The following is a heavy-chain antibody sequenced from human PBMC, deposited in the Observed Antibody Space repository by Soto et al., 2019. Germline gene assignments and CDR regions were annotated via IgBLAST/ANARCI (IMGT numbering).Heavy chain of an antibody. D-gene: IGHD3-9*01. CDR1: GGXFCGDY. J-gene: IGHJ4*02. CDR3: ARGSDMANVAY. CDR2: VSQSEGT. V-gene: IGHV4-34*01. Sequence: SETLSLTCAVYGGXFCGDYWSWIRQPPGKGLEWIGEVSQSEGTHYNPSLKSRVTVSLYTSRNHFSLKLNALTAADTAVYYCARGSDMANVAYWGQGTLVTVSS.